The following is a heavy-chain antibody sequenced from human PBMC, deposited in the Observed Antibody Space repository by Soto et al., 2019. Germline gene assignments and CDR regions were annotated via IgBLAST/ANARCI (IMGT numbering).Heavy chain of an antibody. J-gene: IGHJ4*02. Sequence: GEPLKISCKASGDSFTGFWIGWVRQMPGKGLEWLGSIYPRDSDTRYSPSFQGQVTISADKSLSTAYLQWNSLQASDTAIYYCARQHPLDSRVWYTWGQGTLVTVSS. CDR1: GDSFTGFW. CDR2: IYPRDSDT. V-gene: IGHV5-51*01. D-gene: IGHD6-19*01. CDR3: ARQHPLDSRVWYT.